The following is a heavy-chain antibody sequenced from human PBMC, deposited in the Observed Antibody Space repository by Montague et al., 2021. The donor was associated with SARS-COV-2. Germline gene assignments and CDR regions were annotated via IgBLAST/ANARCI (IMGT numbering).Heavy chain of an antibody. D-gene: IGHD6-13*01. CDR1: GGCFSGYY. V-gene: IGHV4-34*01. Sequence: SETLSLTCAVYGGCFSGYYWSWIRQPPGKGLEWIGEINHSGSTNYNPSLKSRVTISVYTSKNQFSLKLSSVTAADTAVYYCARGPQYSSSWYGTRNWFDPWGQGTLVTVSS. CDR2: INHSGST. CDR3: ARGPQYSSSWYGTRNWFDP. J-gene: IGHJ5*02.